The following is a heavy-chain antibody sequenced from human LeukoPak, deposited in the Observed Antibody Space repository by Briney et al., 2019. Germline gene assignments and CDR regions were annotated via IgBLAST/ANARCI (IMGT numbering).Heavy chain of an antibody. CDR1: GYSISSGYY. V-gene: IGHV4-38-2*02. CDR2: IYHSGST. CDR3: AREYFDWLSSNWFDP. J-gene: IGHJ5*02. D-gene: IGHD3-9*01. Sequence: SGTLSLTCAVSGYSISSGYYWGWIRQPPGKGLEWIGSIYHSGSTYYNPSLKSRVTISVDTSKNQFSLKLSSVTAADTAVYYCAREYFDWLSSNWFDPWGQGTLVTVSS.